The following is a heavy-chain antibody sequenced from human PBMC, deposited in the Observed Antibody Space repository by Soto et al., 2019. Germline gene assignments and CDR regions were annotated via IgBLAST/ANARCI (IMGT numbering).Heavy chain of an antibody. CDR2: VSRAGTYT. CDR3: VKYNMNEDLGEA. D-gene: IGHD3-16*01. J-gene: IGHJ5*02. CDR1: GFTFSSYA. Sequence: EVQLLESGGDVVRPGGSLRLSCAASGFTFSSYAMGWVRQAPGKGLEWVAGVSRAGTYTFYADSVRGRFSISRDNFRDTVDLYKNAPRGEETGVNFCVKYNMNEDLGEAWGQGTLGSVSS. V-gene: IGHV3-23*01.